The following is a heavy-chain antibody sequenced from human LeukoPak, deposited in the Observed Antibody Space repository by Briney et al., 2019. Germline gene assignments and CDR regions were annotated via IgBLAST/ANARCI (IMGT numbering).Heavy chain of an antibody. Sequence: PGGSLRLSCAASGFTFSSYAMSWVRQAPGKGLEWVSAISGSGGSTYYADSVKGRFTISRDNSKNTLYLQMNSLRAEDTAVYYCAEDPNSSSWYTLAGYWGQGTLVTVSS. CDR1: GFTFSSYA. CDR3: AEDPNSSSWYTLAGY. J-gene: IGHJ4*02. D-gene: IGHD6-13*01. CDR2: ISGSGGST. V-gene: IGHV3-23*01.